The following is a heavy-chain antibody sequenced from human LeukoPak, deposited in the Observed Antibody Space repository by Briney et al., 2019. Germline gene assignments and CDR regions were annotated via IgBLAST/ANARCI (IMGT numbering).Heavy chain of an antibody. Sequence: GGSLRLSCAASGFTFSNAWMSWFRQAPGKGLEWVGRIKSKTDGGTTDYAAPVKGRFTISRDDSKNTLYLQMNSLKTEDTAVYYCTTDRITMIVVVITTDAFDIWGQGTMVTVSS. V-gene: IGHV3-15*01. D-gene: IGHD3-22*01. J-gene: IGHJ3*02. CDR3: TTDRITMIVVVITTDAFDI. CDR2: IKSKTDGGTT. CDR1: GFTFSNAW.